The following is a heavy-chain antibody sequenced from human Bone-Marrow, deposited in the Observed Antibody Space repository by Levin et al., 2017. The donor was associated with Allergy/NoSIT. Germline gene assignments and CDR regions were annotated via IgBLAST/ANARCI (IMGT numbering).Heavy chain of an antibody. CDR3: ARANGYSGYYLDS. CDR2: IYNNANT. V-gene: IGHV4-59*01. D-gene: IGHD4-17*01. CDR1: TGSISGYY. Sequence: SETLSLTCTVSTGSISGYYWSWIRQPPGKGLEWIGYIYNNANTHYNPSLKSRLTISIDKSKNQFPLNLNSVTAADTAAYYCARANGYSGYYLDSWGQGTLVTVTS. J-gene: IGHJ4*02.